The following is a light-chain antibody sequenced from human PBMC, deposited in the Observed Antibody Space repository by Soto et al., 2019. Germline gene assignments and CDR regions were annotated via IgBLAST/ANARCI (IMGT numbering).Light chain of an antibody. CDR2: GDN. J-gene: IGLJ1*01. CDR3: QSYDITLSGYV. Sequence: QLVLTQPPSVSGAPGQRVTISCTGSSSNIGTGYDVHWYQQLPGTAPKLLIYGDNSRPSGVPDRFSGSKSGTSASLAITGLQPEDEADYYCQSYDITLSGYVFGTGTKVTVL. CDR1: SSNIGTGYD. V-gene: IGLV1-40*01.